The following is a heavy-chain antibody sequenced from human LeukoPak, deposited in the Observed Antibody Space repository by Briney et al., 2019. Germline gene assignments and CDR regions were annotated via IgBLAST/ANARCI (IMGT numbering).Heavy chain of an antibody. Sequence: AGGSLRLSCAASGFTFNNYAMSWVRQAPGKGLEWVSAISGSGGNTYYADSVKGRFTISRDNAKNSLYLQMNSLRAEDTALYYCAKGYCSSTSCYIYNYWGQGTLVTVSS. V-gene: IGHV3-23*01. CDR3: AKGYCSSTSCYIYNY. CDR2: ISGSGGNT. CDR1: GFTFNNYA. D-gene: IGHD2-2*02. J-gene: IGHJ4*02.